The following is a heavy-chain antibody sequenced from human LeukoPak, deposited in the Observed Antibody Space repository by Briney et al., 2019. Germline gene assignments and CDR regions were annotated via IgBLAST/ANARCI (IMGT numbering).Heavy chain of an antibody. V-gene: IGHV3-21*01. J-gene: IGHJ4*02. CDR3: ARDSSGYHSYFDY. CDR2: ISSSSGYI. Sequence: GGSLRLSCAASGFTFSSYSMNWVRQAPGKGLEWVSSISSSSGYIYYADSVKGRFTISRDNAKNSLYLQMNSLRAEDTAVYYCARDSSGYHSYFDYWGQGTLVTVSS. D-gene: IGHD3-22*01. CDR1: GFTFSSYS.